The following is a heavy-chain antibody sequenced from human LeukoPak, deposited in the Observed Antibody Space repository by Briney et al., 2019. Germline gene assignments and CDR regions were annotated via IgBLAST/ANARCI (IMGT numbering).Heavy chain of an antibody. CDR1: GFTFDDYS. CDR2: ISWNASDK. Sequence: GGSLRLSCVVSGFTFDDYSMHWVRQIPGKGLQWVSLISWNASDKKYADSVKVRFTISIDNSKNSLNLQMKSLRTENNALSFCARGGMAGLVFDYWGRGTLVTVSS. CDR3: ARGGMAGLVFDY. D-gene: IGHD6-13*01. J-gene: IGHJ4*02. V-gene: IGHV3-43*01.